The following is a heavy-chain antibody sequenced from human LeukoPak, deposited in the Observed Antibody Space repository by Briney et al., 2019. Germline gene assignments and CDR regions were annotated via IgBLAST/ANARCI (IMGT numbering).Heavy chain of an antibody. CDR1: GFTFSSYS. CDR2: ISSSSSYI. J-gene: IGHJ4*02. CDR3: ARDRGYFDN. V-gene: IGHV3-21*01. Sequence: PGGSLRLSCEASGFTFSSYSMNWVRQAPGKGLEWVSSISSSSSYIYHADSLKGRFTISRDNARNSLYLQMNSLRAEDTAMYYCARDRGYFDNWGQGTLVTVSS.